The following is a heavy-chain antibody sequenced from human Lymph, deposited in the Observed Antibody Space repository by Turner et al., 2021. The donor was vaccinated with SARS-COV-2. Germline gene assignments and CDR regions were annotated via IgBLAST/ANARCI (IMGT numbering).Heavy chain of an antibody. CDR3: ARAAQLTVWFDP. D-gene: IGHD3-9*01. J-gene: IGHJ5*02. CDR2: MNPNSGNT. CDR1: GYTFISYE. V-gene: IGHV1-8*01. Sequence: QVQPVQSGAEVKKHGASVKVSFKASGYTFISYEINWVRQATGQGLEWMGWMNPNSGNTGYAQKFKGSVTMTRNTSISTAYMELSSLRSEDTAVYYCARAAQLTVWFDPWGQGTLVTVSS.